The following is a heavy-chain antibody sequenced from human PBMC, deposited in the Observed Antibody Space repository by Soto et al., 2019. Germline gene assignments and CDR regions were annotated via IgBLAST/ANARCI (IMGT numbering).Heavy chain of an antibody. CDR2: IIPILGIA. CDR1: GGTFSSYT. CDR3: ARDKTYDSSGYQGGWFDP. Sequence: QVQLVQSGAEVKKPGSSVKVSCKASGGTFSSYTISWVRQAPGQGLEWMGRIIPILGIANYAQKFQGRVTITADKSTSTAYMELSSLRSEDTAVYYCARDKTYDSSGYQGGWFDPWGQGTLVTVSS. J-gene: IGHJ5*02. V-gene: IGHV1-69*08. D-gene: IGHD3-22*01.